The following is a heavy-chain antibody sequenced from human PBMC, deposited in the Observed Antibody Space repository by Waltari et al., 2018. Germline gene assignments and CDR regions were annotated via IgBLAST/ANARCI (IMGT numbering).Heavy chain of an antibody. J-gene: IGHJ5*02. CDR2: IIPSRGIA. CDR1: GAAFRSYT. D-gene: IGHD6-19*01. Sequence: VHLLPSGAEVQKPRSSVTVSCKASGAAFRSYTLIWLRQAPGQGLEWMGRIIPSRGIANYAQKFQGRVTITADKSTSTAYMELSSLRAEDTDVYYCASTAGGGDGFDPWGQGTLVTVSS. V-gene: IGHV1-69*02. CDR3: ASTAGGGDGFDP.